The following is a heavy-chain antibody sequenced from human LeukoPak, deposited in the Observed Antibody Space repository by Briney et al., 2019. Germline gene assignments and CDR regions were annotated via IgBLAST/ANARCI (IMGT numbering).Heavy chain of an antibody. CDR3: ARDRTSGYSYGLYYYYYGMDV. Sequence: GGSLRLSCAASGFTFSSYWMSWVRQAPGKGLEWVANIKQDGSEKYYVDSVKGRFTISRDNAKNSLYLQMNSLRAEDTAVYYCARDRTSGYSYGLYYYYYGMDVWGQGTTVTVSS. D-gene: IGHD5-18*01. CDR1: GFTFSSYW. V-gene: IGHV3-7*01. J-gene: IGHJ6*02. CDR2: IKQDGSEK.